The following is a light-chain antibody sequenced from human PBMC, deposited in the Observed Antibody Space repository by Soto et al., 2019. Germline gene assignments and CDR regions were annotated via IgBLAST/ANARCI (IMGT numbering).Light chain of an antibody. V-gene: IGKV1-5*03. CDR1: QRISSW. CDR3: QQYNAYPLT. CDR2: KTS. J-gene: IGKJ4*01. Sequence: DIQMTQSPSTLSASVGDRVTITCGASQRISSWLAWYQQKPGKAPKLLIYKTSSLESGVPSRFSGSGSGTEFTLTISSLQPDDFATYYCQQYNAYPLTFGGGTKVEIK.